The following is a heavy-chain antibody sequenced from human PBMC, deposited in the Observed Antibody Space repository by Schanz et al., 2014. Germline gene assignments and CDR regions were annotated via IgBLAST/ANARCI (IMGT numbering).Heavy chain of an antibody. CDR1: GVSISSFY. CDR3: TRMSLRRGDYGGLDV. Sequence: QVQLQESGPGLVRPSETLSLTCTVSGVSISSFYWSWIRQSPGQGLEYFGYIYGGGSTSYNPPFKSRVTRTFATSRNAFSLTPSSVTAADTAVYYCTRMSLRRGDYGGLDVWGQGTTVTVSS. D-gene: IGHD3-10*01. V-gene: IGHV4-59*08. CDR2: IYGGGST. J-gene: IGHJ6*02.